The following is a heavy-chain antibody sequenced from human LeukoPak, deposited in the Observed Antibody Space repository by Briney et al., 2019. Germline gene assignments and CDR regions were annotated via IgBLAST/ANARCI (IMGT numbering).Heavy chain of an antibody. CDR3: ARHAGQRYFDY. CDR2: IYYSGST. D-gene: IGHD6-25*01. Sequence: SETLSLTCTVSGGSISSYYWSWIRQPPGKGLEWIGYIYYSGSTNYNPSLKSRVTISVDTSKNQFSLKLSSETAADTAVYYCARHAGQRYFDYWGQGTLVTVSS. V-gene: IGHV4-59*08. J-gene: IGHJ4*02. CDR1: GGSISSYY.